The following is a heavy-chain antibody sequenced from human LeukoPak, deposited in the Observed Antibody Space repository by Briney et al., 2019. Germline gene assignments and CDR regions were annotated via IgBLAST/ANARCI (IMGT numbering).Heavy chain of an antibody. D-gene: IGHD7-27*01. CDR2: INHSGST. CDR1: GGSFSGYY. Sequence: PSETLSLTCAVYGGSFSGYYWSWIRQPPGKGLEWIGEINHSGSTNYNPSLKSRVTISVDTSKNQFSLKLSPVTAADTAVYYCARRIWGSYFDYWGQGTLVTVSS. V-gene: IGHV4-34*01. CDR3: ARRIWGSYFDY. J-gene: IGHJ4*02.